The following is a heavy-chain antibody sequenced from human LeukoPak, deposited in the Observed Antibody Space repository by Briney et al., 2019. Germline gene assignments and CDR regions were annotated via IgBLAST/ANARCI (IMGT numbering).Heavy chain of an antibody. CDR2: ISGSGGST. CDR1: GFTFSSYA. J-gene: IGHJ3*02. CDR3: ARRYSGSYYVGDAFDI. D-gene: IGHD1-26*01. Sequence: GGSLRLSCAASGFTFSSYAMSWVRQAPGKGLEWVSAISGSGGSTHYADSVKGRFTISRDNSKNTLYLQMNSLRAEDTAVYYCARRYSGSYYVGDAFDIWGQGTMVTVSS. V-gene: IGHV3-23*01.